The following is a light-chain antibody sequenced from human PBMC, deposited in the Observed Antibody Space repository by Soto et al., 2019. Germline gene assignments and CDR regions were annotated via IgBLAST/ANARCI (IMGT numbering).Light chain of an antibody. V-gene: IGKV3D-15*01. CDR1: ESVSSK. J-gene: IGKJ1*01. Sequence: EIVMTQSPATLSVSPGERATLSCRASESVSSKLFWYHQKPGQAPRLLMYDTSNRASGIPARFSGSGSGTEFTLTLSSLEPEDVAVYFCHQYNNWPRTFGQGTKVDIK. CDR3: HQYNNWPRT. CDR2: DTS.